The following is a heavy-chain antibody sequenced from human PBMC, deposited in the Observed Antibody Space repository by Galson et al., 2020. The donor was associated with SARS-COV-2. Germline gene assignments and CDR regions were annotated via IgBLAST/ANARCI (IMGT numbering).Heavy chain of an antibody. D-gene: IGHD2-8*01. Sequence: GGSLRLSCAASGFAFSTYAMTWVRQAPGEGLEWVSAVSGDGTYRYHAESVKGRFTISRDNSKNTLYLQMNSLRDEDTAVYYCAKNLMDGVPYYDSWGQGTLVTVSS. CDR3: AKNLMDGVPYYDS. CDR1: GFAFSTYA. CDR2: VSGDGTYR. J-gene: IGHJ4*02. V-gene: IGHV3-23*01.